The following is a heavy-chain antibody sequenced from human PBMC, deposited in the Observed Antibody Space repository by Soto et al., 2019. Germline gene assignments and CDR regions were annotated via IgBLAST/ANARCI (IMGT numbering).Heavy chain of an antibody. Sequence: ASVKFSCKASRYTFTSYYMRCRRQAPGQGLEGMGIINPRCGNTSYAQKVQGRVSMTRDTSTSTVYMELSSMRSEDTAVYYCARDMERDYDSSGYLDYWGQGTLVNVSS. V-gene: IGHV1-46*01. CDR3: ARDMERDYDSSGYLDY. J-gene: IGHJ4*02. CDR1: RYTFTSYY. D-gene: IGHD3-22*01. CDR2: INPRCGNT.